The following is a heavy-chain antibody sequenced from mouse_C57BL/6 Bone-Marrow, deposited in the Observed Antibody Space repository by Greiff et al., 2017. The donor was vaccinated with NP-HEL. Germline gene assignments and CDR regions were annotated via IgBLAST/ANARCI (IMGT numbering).Heavy chain of an antibody. CDR3: APYYYGSEGYAMDY. D-gene: IGHD1-1*01. V-gene: IGHV1-81*01. CDR2: IYPRSGNT. Sequence: VQLQESGAELARPGASVKLSCKASGYTFTSYGISWVKQRTGQGLEWIGEIYPRSGNTYYNEKFKGQATLTADKSSSTAYMELRSLTSEDSAVYFCAPYYYGSEGYAMDYWGQGTSVTVSS. J-gene: IGHJ4*01. CDR1: GYTFTSYG.